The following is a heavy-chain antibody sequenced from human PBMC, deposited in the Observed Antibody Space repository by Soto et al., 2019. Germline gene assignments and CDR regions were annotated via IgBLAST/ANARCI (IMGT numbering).Heavy chain of an antibody. V-gene: IGHV1-69*13. CDR3: ARREYSSGWYFFDY. CDR2: IIPIFGTA. J-gene: IGHJ4*02. Sequence: SSVTFSCKTSGGSFSNYAISWVRQAPGQGLEWMGGIIPIFGTANYAQKFQGRVTITADESTSTAYMELSSLRSEDTAVYYCARREYSSGWYFFDYWGQGTLVTVSS. D-gene: IGHD6-19*01. CDR1: GGSFSNYA.